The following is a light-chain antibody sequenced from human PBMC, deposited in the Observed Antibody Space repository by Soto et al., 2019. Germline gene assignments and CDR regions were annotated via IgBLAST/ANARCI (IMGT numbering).Light chain of an antibody. CDR2: GAS. J-gene: IGKJ3*01. V-gene: IGKV3-20*01. Sequence: EIVLTQSPGTLSLSPGERATLSCRASQSVSSSYLAWYQQKPGQAPRLLIYGASSRATGIPDRFSGSGSGTDFTLTISSLQSEDFAVYYYQQYNNWPPVTFGPGTKVDI. CDR3: QQYNNWPPVT. CDR1: QSVSSSY.